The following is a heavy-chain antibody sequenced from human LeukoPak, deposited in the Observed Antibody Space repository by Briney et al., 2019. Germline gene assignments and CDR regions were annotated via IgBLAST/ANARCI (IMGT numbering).Heavy chain of an antibody. D-gene: IGHD4-17*01. CDR2: IRYDGSAQ. CDR1: GFSFSNFG. Sequence: GGSLRLSCGATGFSFSNFGMHWVRHAPCKGLELVAYIRYDGSAQYYVDSVKGRFTISRDNSKRTLYPQMNSLRAEDTAVYYCARSISVTTRSDFDYWGQGTLVTVSS. V-gene: IGHV3-30*02. CDR3: ARSISVTTRSDFDY. J-gene: IGHJ4*02.